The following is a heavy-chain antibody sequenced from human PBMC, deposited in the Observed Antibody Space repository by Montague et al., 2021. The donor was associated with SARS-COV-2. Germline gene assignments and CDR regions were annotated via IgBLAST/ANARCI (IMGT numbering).Heavy chain of an antibody. V-gene: IGHV4-59*01. J-gene: IGHJ4*02. Sequence: ETLSLTCTVSGGSISSYYWSWIRQPPGKGLEWMGYIDYGGSANYNPSRKGEVTISVETSKNQFFLKLSSVTAADTAVYSCARVCPRWLQFDPYFDSGGQGPLAPVSS. D-gene: IGHD5-24*01. CDR1: GGSISSYY. CDR2: IDYGGSA. CDR3: ARVCPRWLQFDPYFDS.